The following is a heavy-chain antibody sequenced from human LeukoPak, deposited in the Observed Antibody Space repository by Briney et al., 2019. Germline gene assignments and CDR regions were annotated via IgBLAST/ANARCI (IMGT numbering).Heavy chain of an antibody. CDR1: GGSFSGYY. V-gene: IGHV4-34*01. J-gene: IGHJ6*03. CDR2: INHSGST. D-gene: IGHD2-2*01. Sequence: PSETLSLTCAVYGGSFSGYYWSWIRQPPGKGLEWIGEINHSGSTNYNPSLKSRVTISVDTSKNQFSLKLSSVTAADTAVYYCARGRPSSPYYYYYYMDVWGKGTTVTVSS. CDR3: ARGRPSSPYYYYYYMDV.